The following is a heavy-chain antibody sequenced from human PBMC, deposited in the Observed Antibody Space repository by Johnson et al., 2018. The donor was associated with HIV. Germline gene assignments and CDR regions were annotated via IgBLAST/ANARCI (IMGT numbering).Heavy chain of an antibody. J-gene: IGHJ3*01. Sequence: HVQLVESGGGVVQPGGSLRLSCAASGFTFSSYGMHWVRQAPGKGLEWVAFIRFDGSNKYYADSVKGRLIMSRDNSKNTLYVEMDSLRAEDTAVYYCVKARGGYWGDDFDVWGQGTMVTVSS. CDR1: GFTFSSYG. D-gene: IGHD2-8*02. CDR2: IRFDGSNK. CDR3: VKARGGYWGDDFDV. V-gene: IGHV3-30*02.